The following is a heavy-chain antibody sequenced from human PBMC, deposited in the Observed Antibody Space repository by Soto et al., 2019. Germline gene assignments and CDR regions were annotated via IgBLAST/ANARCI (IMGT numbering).Heavy chain of an antibody. J-gene: IGHJ3*02. Sequence: QVQLVQSGAEVKKPGSSVKVSCKASGGTFSSYAISWVRQAPGQGLEWMGGIIPIFGTANYAQKFQGRVTITADESTSTAYMELSSLRSEDTAVHYCARDLVDTAMVISDAFDIWGQGTMVTVSS. CDR1: GGTFSSYA. CDR3: ARDLVDTAMVISDAFDI. D-gene: IGHD5-18*01. CDR2: IIPIFGTA. V-gene: IGHV1-69*01.